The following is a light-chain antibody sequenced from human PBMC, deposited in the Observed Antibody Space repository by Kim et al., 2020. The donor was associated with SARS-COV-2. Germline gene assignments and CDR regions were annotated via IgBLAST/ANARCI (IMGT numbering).Light chain of an antibody. J-gene: IGKJ4*01. Sequence: ESVGDTVTITCRASQSISWWLAWYQQKPGKAPKLLIYDASSLESGVPSRFSGSGSGTEFTLTISSLQPDDFATYYCQQYDTDSMTFGGGTKVDIK. CDR1: QSISWW. V-gene: IGKV1-5*01. CDR3: QQYDTDSMT. CDR2: DAS.